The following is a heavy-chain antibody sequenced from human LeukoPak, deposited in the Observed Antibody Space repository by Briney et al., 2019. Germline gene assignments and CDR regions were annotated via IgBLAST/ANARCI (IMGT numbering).Heavy chain of an antibody. CDR1: GGSISGYY. V-gene: IGHV4-31*03. CDR2: IYYSGSP. CDR3: ARAYSYYYHSSGFYAPKYFQH. Sequence: SETLSLTCTVSGGSISGYYWSWIRQHPGKGLEWIGYIYYSGSPYYNPSLKSRLTISVDTSKNQFSLQLTSVTAADTAVYYCARAYSYYYHSSGFYAPKYFQHWGQGTLVTVSS. J-gene: IGHJ1*01. D-gene: IGHD3-22*01.